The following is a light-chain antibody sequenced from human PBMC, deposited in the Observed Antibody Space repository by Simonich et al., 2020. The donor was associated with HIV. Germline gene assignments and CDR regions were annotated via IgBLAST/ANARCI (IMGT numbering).Light chain of an antibody. Sequence: DIRMTQSPSSLSASVAHRVTITCRASHGISNSLAWYQQKAGKAPKLLLYAAFTLESGVPARFSGSGSGTDYTLTISSLQPEDCATYYCQQYYGPPTFGQGTKLEIK. V-gene: IGKV1-NL1*01. CDR3: QQYYGPPT. CDR2: AAF. J-gene: IGKJ2*01. CDR1: HGISNS.